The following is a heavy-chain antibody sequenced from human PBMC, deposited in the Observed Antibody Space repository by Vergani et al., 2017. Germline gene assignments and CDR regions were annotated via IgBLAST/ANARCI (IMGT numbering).Heavy chain of an antibody. D-gene: IGHD1-1*01. Sequence: VHLEESGGGLVQPGGSLRLSCAASGFTFGDYYMSWIRQAPGKGLEWVSYISSDGYTIYYADSVKGRFTISRDNAKNSLYLLMNSLRAEDTAVYYCARVLRSWNHNSVNDYWGQGTLVTVSS. CDR1: GFTFGDYY. CDR2: ISSDGYTI. CDR3: ARVLRSWNHNSVNDY. J-gene: IGHJ4*01. V-gene: IGHV3-11*01.